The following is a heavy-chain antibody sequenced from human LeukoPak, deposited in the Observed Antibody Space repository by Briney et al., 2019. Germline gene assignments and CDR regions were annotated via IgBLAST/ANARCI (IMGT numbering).Heavy chain of an antibody. J-gene: IGHJ4*02. CDR1: GGSFSGYY. Sequence: SETLSLTCAVYGGSFSGYYWSWIRQPPGKGLEWIGEINHSGSTNYNPSLKSRVTISVDKSKNQFSLKLSSVTAADTAVYYCARVGIAAAGTLDYWGQGTLVTVSS. CDR2: INHSGST. V-gene: IGHV4-34*01. CDR3: ARVGIAAAGTLDY. D-gene: IGHD6-13*01.